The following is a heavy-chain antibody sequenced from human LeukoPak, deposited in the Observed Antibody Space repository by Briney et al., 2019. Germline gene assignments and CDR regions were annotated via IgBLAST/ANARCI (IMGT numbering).Heavy chain of an antibody. D-gene: IGHD3-22*01. V-gene: IGHV3-23*01. CDR3: AKTVMDYYDSSGRYYLDY. J-gene: IGHJ4*02. CDR2: ISGSGGST. CDR1: GFTFSSYA. Sequence: GGSLRLSCAASGFTFSSYAMSWVRQAPGKGLEWVSAISGSGGSTYYADSVKGRFTISRDNSKNTLYLQMNSLRAEDTAVYYCAKTVMDYYDSSGRYYLDYWGQGTLVTVSS.